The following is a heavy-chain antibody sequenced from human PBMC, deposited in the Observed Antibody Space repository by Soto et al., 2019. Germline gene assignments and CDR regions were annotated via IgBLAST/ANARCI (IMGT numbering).Heavy chain of an antibody. CDR1: GFTFSSYE. D-gene: IGHD2-2*01. V-gene: IGHV3-48*03. Sequence: EVQLVESGGGLVQPGGSQRLSCAASGFTFSSYEMNWVRQAPGKGLEWVSYISSSGSTIYYADSVKGRFTISRDNAKNSLYLQMNSLRAEDTAVYYCASRGVPAAKEYWGQGTLVTVSS. CDR3: ASRGVPAAKEY. CDR2: ISSSGSTI. J-gene: IGHJ4*02.